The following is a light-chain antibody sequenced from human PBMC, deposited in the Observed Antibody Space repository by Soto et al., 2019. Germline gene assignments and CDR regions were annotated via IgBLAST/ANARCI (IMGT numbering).Light chain of an antibody. J-gene: IGKJ4*01. V-gene: IGKV1-9*01. Sequence: DILLTQSPSFLSVSVGDRVTISCRASEGIISSLAWYQQKPGKAPKLLIYPASTLQSGVPSRFSGSGSGTEFTLTISSLQSEDFATYFCHRHNSYPLTFGGGTKVEI. CDR3: HRHNSYPLT. CDR2: PAS. CDR1: EGIISS.